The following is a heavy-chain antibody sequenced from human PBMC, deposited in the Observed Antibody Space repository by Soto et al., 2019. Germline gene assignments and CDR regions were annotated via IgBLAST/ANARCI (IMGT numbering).Heavy chain of an antibody. CDR2: IKDDGSDK. V-gene: IGHV3-7*01. CDR3: TRGHYSNPL. Sequence: LRLSCVASGITFSRYWMNWVRQAPGKGLEWVANIKDDGSDKYYVDSVKGRFTISRDNAKNSLYLQMNSLRVEDTAVYYCTRGHYSNPLGGPGTLVTVSS. D-gene: IGHD4-4*01. CDR1: GITFSRYW. J-gene: IGHJ4*02.